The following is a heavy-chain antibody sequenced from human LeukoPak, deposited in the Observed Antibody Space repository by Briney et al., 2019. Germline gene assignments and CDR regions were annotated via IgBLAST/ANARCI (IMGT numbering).Heavy chain of an antibody. CDR1: GGSFSGYY. CDR2: INHSGST. Sequence: SETLSLTCAVYGGSFSGYYWGWIRQPPGKGLEWIGEINHSGSTNYNPSLKSRVTISVDTSKNQFSLKLSSVTAADTAVYYCARGRSYGSGRRFLNLDYWGQGTLVTVSS. CDR3: ARGRSYGSGRRFLNLDY. D-gene: IGHD3-10*01. J-gene: IGHJ4*02. V-gene: IGHV4-34*01.